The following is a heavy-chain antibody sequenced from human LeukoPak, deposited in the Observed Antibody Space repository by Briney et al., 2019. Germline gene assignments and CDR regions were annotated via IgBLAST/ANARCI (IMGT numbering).Heavy chain of an antibody. CDR2: IYHSGST. CDR1: GYSISSGYY. V-gene: IGHV4-38-2*01. J-gene: IGHJ4*02. CDR3: ARQGDTVTTAFDY. Sequence: SETLSLTCAVSGYSISSGYYWGRIRQPPGKGLEWIGSIYHSGSTYYNPSLKSRVTISVDTSKNQFSLKLSSVTAADTAVYYCARQGDTVTTAFDYWGQGTLVTVSS. D-gene: IGHD4-17*01.